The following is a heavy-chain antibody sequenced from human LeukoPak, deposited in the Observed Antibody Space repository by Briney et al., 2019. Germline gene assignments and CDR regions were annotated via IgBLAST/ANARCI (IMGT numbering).Heavy chain of an antibody. J-gene: IGHJ4*02. D-gene: IGHD2-15*01. CDR2: IYGAGAT. V-gene: IGHV3-53*01. CDR1: GLTVGSEY. Sequence: PGGSLRLSCAAYGLTVGSEYLAWVRQAPGKGLEWISVIYGAGATYYADSVQGRFTISRDTYSNALYLQMNSLRVEDTAVYHCARLLPASRHYFDYWGQGTLVTVSS. CDR3: ARLLPASRHYFDY.